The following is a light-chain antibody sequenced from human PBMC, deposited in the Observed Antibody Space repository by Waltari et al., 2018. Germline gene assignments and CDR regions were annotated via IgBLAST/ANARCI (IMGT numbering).Light chain of an antibody. Sequence: EIVLTQSPGPLSLSPGERATLTCRASQSVSRSYLAWYQQKPGQAPRLLIYGASSRATGIPDRFSGSGSGTDFTLTISRLEPEDFAVYYCQQYGSSPMYTFGQGTKLEIK. CDR2: GAS. CDR1: QSVSRSY. CDR3: QQYGSSPMYT. J-gene: IGKJ2*01. V-gene: IGKV3-20*01.